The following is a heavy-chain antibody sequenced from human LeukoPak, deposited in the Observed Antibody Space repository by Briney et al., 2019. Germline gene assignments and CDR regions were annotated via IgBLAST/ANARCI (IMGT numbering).Heavy chain of an antibody. CDR3: AKDFSYYDSSGPDAFDI. V-gene: IGHV3-33*06. J-gene: IGHJ3*02. CDR2: IWYDGSNK. D-gene: IGHD3-22*01. Sequence: PGRSLRLSCAASGFTFSSYGMHWVRQAPGKGLEWVAVIWYDGSNKYYADSVKGRFTISRDNSKNTLYLQMNSLRAEDTAVYYCAKDFSYYDSSGPDAFDIWGQGTMVTVSS. CDR1: GFTFSSYG.